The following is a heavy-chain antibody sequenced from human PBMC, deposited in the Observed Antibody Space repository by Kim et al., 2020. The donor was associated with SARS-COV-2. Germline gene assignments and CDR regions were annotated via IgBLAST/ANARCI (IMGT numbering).Heavy chain of an antibody. J-gene: IGHJ3*02. D-gene: IGHD3-3*01. V-gene: IGHV3-64*01. CDR3: ARGGWGDFWSGYLDAFDI. CDR1: GFTFSSYA. CDR2: ISSNGGST. Sequence: GGSLRLSCAASGFTFSSYAMHWVRQAPGKGLEYVSAISSNGGSTYYANSVKGRFTISRDNSKNTLYLQMGSLRAEDMAVYYCARGGWGDFWSGYLDAFDIWGQGTMVTVSS.